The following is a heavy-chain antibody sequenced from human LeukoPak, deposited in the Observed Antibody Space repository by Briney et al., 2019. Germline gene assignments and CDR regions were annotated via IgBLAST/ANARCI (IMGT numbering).Heavy chain of an antibody. CDR1: GFTFSRYW. Sequence: PGGSLRHSCAASGFTFSRYWMSWVRQAPGKGLEWVANIKQDGSEKYYVDSVKGRFTISRDNAENSVYLQMNSLRAEDTAVYYCASNPKGGETTRDYWGQGTLVTVSS. V-gene: IGHV3-7*05. J-gene: IGHJ4*02. D-gene: IGHD1-1*01. CDR3: ASNPKGGETTRDY. CDR2: IKQDGSEK.